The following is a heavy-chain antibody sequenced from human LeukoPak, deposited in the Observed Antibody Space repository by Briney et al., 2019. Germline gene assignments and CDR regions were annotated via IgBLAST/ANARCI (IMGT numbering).Heavy chain of an antibody. V-gene: IGHV3-53*01. CDR3: ARDSSILFDY. J-gene: IGHJ4*02. D-gene: IGHD6-6*01. CDR1: GFTVSSNY. CDR2: IYTGGST. Sequence: GGSLRLSCAASGFTVSSNYMSWVRQAPGEGLEWVSLIYTGGSTYYADSVRGRFTISRDNAKNSLYLQMNSLRAEDTAVYYCARDSSILFDYWGQGTLVTVSS.